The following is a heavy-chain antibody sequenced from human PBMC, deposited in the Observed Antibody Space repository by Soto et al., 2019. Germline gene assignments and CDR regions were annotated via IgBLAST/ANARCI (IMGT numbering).Heavy chain of an antibody. J-gene: IGHJ6*03. CDR1: GGTFSSYA. V-gene: IGHV1-69*13. Sequence: ASVKVSCKASGGTFSSYAISWVRQAPGQGLEWMGGIIPIFGTANYAKKFQGRVTITAVESTSTAYMELSSLRSEDTASYYCARGTIFGVATPHTGYRDVWGKGTTVTVSS. CDR2: IIPIFGTA. CDR3: ARGTIFGVATPHTGYRDV. D-gene: IGHD3-3*01.